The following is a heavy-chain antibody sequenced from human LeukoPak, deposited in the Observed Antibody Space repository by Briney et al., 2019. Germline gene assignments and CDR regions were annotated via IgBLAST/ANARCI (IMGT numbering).Heavy chain of an antibody. CDR1: GFTLSSYA. CDR3: ARGAILGGYNLIDD. V-gene: IGHV3-30*04. Sequence: PGGSLRLSCAASGFTLSSYAMHCVRQAPGKGLEWVAVILSDGSLQNTADSVRGRFIISRDNSKNTLFLQMNRLRNDDTAMYYCARGAILGGYNLIDDWGQGSLVTVSS. D-gene: IGHD1-26*01. CDR2: ILSDGSLQ. J-gene: IGHJ4*02.